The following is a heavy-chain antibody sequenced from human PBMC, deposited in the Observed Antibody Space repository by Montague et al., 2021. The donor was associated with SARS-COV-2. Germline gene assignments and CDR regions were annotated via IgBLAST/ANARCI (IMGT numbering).Heavy chain of an antibody. Sequence: SETLSLTCTVSGGSISSGSYFWGWIRQPPGKGLEWIGSIYYSGRTYFNPSLKSRVTISVDTSKNQFSLKLSSVTAADTAVFYCARKTSRGLTIFGVVTASYCFDYWGQGTLVTVSS. CDR3: ARKTSRGLTIFGVVTASYCFDY. CDR2: IYYSGRT. V-gene: IGHV4-39*01. J-gene: IGHJ4*02. CDR1: GGSISSGSYF. D-gene: IGHD3-3*01.